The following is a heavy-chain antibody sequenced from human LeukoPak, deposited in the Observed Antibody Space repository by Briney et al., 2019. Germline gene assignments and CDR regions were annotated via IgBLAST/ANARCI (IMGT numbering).Heavy chain of an antibody. J-gene: IGHJ5*02. D-gene: IGHD6-19*01. CDR3: ARGRQWPVWWFDP. Sequence: PGGSLRLSCAASGFTFSDYYMTWIRQAPGKGLEWVSYISSSGSTIYYADSVKGRFTISRDNAKNSLYLQMNSLRDEDTAVYYCARGRQWPVWWFDPWGQGTLVTVSS. V-gene: IGHV3-11*01. CDR2: ISSSGSTI. CDR1: GFTFSDYY.